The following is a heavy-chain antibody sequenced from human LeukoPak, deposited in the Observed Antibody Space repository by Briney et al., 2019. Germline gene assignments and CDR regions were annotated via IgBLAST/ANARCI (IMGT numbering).Heavy chain of an antibody. CDR3: ARGDFWYDSSGYLGSDY. Sequence: PGGSLRLSCAASGFTFSSYAMSWVRQAPGKGLEWVSAISGSGGSTYYADSVKGRFTISRDNSKNTLYLQMNSLRAEDTAVYYCARGDFWYDSSGYLGSDYWGQGTLVTVSS. V-gene: IGHV3-23*01. J-gene: IGHJ4*02. CDR2: ISGSGGST. CDR1: GFTFSSYA. D-gene: IGHD3-22*01.